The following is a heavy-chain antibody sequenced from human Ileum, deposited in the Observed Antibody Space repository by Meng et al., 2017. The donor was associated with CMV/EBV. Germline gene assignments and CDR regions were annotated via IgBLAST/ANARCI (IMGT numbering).Heavy chain of an antibody. CDR3: AGDRWGAGTIDY. D-gene: IGHD6-19*01. J-gene: IGHJ4*02. V-gene: IGHV3-30-3*01. CDR2: ISYDGSNK. Sequence: GGSLRLSCAASGFTFSSYAMHWVRQAPGKGLEWVAVISYDGSNKYYADSVKGRFTISRDNSKNTLYLQMNSLRAEDTAVYYCAGDRWGAGTIDYWGQGTLVTVSS. CDR1: GFTFSSYA.